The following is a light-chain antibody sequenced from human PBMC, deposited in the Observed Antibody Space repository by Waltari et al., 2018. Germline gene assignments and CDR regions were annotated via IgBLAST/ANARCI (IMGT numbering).Light chain of an antibody. V-gene: IGLV1-36*01. CDR2: YDD. CDR3: AAWDDSLNGWV. Sequence: QSVLTQPISVSAAPRQRVTISCSGSGSNVETNAVTWYQFLPDKTPRLLIYYDDLLPSGVSGRFSGSKSGTSASLAISGLQSEDEADYYCAAWDDSLNGWVFGGGTKLTVL. J-gene: IGLJ3*02. CDR1: GSNVETNA.